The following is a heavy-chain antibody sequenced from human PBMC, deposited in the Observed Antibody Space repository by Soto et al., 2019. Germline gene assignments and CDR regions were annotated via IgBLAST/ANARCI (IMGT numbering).Heavy chain of an antibody. Sequence: QVQLQESGPGLVKPSETLSLTCTVSRVSISDYYWSWIRQPPGKGLEWIGYIYYTGSTNYNPSPKSRVTISLDTSKKQYSLNLNSVTAADTAVYYCATQRLCTGGHCWNWFDPWGQGTLVTVSS. CDR3: ATQRLCTGGHCWNWFDP. CDR2: IYYTGST. V-gene: IGHV4-59*08. J-gene: IGHJ5*02. CDR1: RVSISDYY. D-gene: IGHD2-8*02.